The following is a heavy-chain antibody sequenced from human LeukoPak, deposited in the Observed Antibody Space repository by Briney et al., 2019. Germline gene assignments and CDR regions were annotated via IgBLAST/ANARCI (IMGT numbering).Heavy chain of an antibody. CDR2: ISYDGSNK. D-gene: IGHD2-8*02. V-gene: IGHV3-30*04. Sequence: PGRSLRLSCAASGFTFSGLAMHWVRQAPGKGLEWVAVISYDGSNKYSVDPVMGRFTISRDNSRNTVYLQMNSLRAEDTAVYYCAKDLRNIRTLVDLQMIWGQGTLVIVSS. J-gene: IGHJ3*02. CDR3: AKDLRNIRTLVDLQMI. CDR1: GFTFSGLA.